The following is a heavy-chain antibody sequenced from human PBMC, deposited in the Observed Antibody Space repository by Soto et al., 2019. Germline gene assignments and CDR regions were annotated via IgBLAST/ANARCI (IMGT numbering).Heavy chain of an antibody. CDR1: GDSISSAY. J-gene: IGHJ6*02. D-gene: IGHD3-3*01. Sequence: SETLSLTCTVSGDSISSAYWSWIRQPPGKRLEHIAFIYNGGSPNYNPSLESRVTISPDTSKNQFFLKLTSVTAADTAVYYCARGEWFSRGYGLDVWGRGTTVTVSS. CDR2: IYNGGSP. CDR3: ARGEWFSRGYGLDV. V-gene: IGHV4-59*01.